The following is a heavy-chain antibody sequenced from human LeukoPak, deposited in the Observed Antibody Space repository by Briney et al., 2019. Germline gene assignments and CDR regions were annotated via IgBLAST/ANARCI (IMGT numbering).Heavy chain of an antibody. CDR3: ARTVDTAMVTPLWSY. V-gene: IGHV4-39*07. J-gene: IGHJ4*02. CDR1: GGSISSYY. CDR2: IYYSGST. D-gene: IGHD5-18*01. Sequence: PSETLSLTCTVSGGSISSYYWSWIRQPPGKGLEWIGSIYYSGSTYYNPSLKSRVTISVDTSKNQFSLKLSSVTAADTAVYYCARTVDTAMVTPLWSYWGQGTLVTVSS.